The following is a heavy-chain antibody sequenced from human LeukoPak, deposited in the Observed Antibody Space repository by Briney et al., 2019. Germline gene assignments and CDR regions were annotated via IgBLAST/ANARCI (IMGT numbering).Heavy chain of an antibody. CDR2: INHSGST. J-gene: IGHJ5*02. CDR1: GGSFSGYY. Sequence: SETLSLTCAVYGGSFSGYYWSWIRQPPGKGLEWIGEINHSGSTNYNPSLKSRVTISVDTSKNQFSLKLSSVTAADTAVYYCARVMTTVIFFWFDPWGQGTLVTVSS. D-gene: IGHD4-11*01. V-gene: IGHV4-34*01. CDR3: ARVMTTVIFFWFDP.